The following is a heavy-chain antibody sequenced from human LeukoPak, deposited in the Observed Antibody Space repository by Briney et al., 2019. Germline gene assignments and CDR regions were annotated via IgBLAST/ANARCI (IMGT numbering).Heavy chain of an antibody. D-gene: IGHD4-17*01. CDR3: AGDVHGDYGSGWFDP. CDR2: IMPLFGTA. Sequence: SVKVSCKTSGGTFNNSAISWVRQAPGQGLEWLGGIMPLFGTAGYAQKFQGGVTITKDESTRTVYLELTSLTSDDTAVYYCAGDVHGDYGSGWFDPWGQGTLVSVSS. V-gene: IGHV1-69*05. J-gene: IGHJ5*02. CDR1: GGTFNNSA.